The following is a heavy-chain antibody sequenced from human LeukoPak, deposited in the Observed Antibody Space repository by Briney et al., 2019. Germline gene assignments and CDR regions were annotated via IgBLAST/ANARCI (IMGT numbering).Heavy chain of an antibody. D-gene: IGHD2-2*01. Sequence: ASVKVSCKASGYTFTSYGISWVRQAPGQGLEWMGWISAYNGNTNYAQKLQGRVTMTTDTSTSTAYMELRSLRSGDTAVYYCARDNYCSSTSCHRDYYYYMDVWGKGTTVTVSS. CDR3: ARDNYCSSTSCHRDYYYYMDV. V-gene: IGHV1-18*01. CDR1: GYTFTSYG. CDR2: ISAYNGNT. J-gene: IGHJ6*03.